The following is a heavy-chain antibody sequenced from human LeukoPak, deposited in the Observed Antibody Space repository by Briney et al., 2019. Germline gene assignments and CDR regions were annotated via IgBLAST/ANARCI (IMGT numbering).Heavy chain of an antibody. CDR3: ARVRYDIPLL. J-gene: IGHJ4*02. CDR2: INHSGST. Sequence: ASETLSLTCAVYGGSFSGYYWSWIRQPPGKGLEWIGEINHSGSTNYNPSLKSRVTISVDTSKNKFSLKLSSVTAADTAVYYCARVRYDIPLLWGQGTLVTVSS. V-gene: IGHV4-34*01. D-gene: IGHD3-9*01. CDR1: GGSFSGYY.